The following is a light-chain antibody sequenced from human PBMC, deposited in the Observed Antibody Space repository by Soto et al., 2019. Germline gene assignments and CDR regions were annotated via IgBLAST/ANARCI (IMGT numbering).Light chain of an antibody. V-gene: IGKV1-39*01. J-gene: IGKJ2*01. CDR3: QQSYSTLPYT. Sequence: DIPMTQSPSSLSASVGDRVTITCRASQSISSYLNWYQQKPGKAPKLMISAASSLQSGVPSRCIGSGSVTDFTLTISSLQPEDFATYYCQQSYSTLPYTCGQGTKLEIK. CDR2: AAS. CDR1: QSISSY.